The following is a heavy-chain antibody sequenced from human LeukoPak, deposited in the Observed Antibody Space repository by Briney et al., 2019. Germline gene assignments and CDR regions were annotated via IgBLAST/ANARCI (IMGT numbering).Heavy chain of an antibody. D-gene: IGHD3-16*02. CDR2: IYHSGST. J-gene: IGHJ3*02. CDR3: ARVRGAYDYVWGSYRSDAFDI. CDR1: GGSISSGGYS. Sequence: SETLSLTCAVSGGSISSGGYSWSWVRQPPGKGLEWIGYIYHSGSTYYNPALKSRVTISVDRSKNQFSLKLSSVTAADTAVYYCARVRGAYDYVWGSYRSDAFDIWGQGTMVTVSS. V-gene: IGHV4-30-2*01.